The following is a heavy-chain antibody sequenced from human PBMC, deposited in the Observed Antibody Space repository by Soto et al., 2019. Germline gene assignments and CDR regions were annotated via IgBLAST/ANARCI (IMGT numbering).Heavy chain of an antibody. D-gene: IGHD2-15*01. CDR1: GGTFSSYT. J-gene: IGHJ3*02. V-gene: IGHV1-69*02. Sequence: ASVKVSCKASGGTFSSYTISWVRQAPGQGLEWMGRIIPILGIANYAQKFQGRVTITADKSTSTAYMELSSLRSEDTAVYYCARRDCSGGSCYVDAFDIWGQGTMVTVS. CDR2: IIPILGIA. CDR3: ARRDCSGGSCYVDAFDI.